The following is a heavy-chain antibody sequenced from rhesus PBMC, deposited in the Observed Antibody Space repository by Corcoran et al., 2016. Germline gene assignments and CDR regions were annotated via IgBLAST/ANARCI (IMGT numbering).Heavy chain of an antibody. CDR3: ASDHGGSWNRYYFDY. V-gene: IGHV4-93*02. J-gene: IGHJ4*01. CDR1: GGAISRSHR. Sequence: QVQLQESGREVVKPSETLSLTCAVPGGAISRSHRWSWIRQSPGPGLEWMGGIYGSGGSTEYNPSLKCRVTISIDTSKNQFSLKLSSVTAADTAVYYCASDHGGSWNRYYFDYWGQGVLVTVSS. CDR2: IYGSGGST. D-gene: IGHD6-25*01.